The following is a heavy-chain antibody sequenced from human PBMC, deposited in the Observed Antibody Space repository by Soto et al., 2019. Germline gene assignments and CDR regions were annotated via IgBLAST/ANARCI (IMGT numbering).Heavy chain of an antibody. CDR1: GYTFTGYY. CDR3: ASSPSRSGEYYYYYGMDV. V-gene: IGHV1-2*04. Sequence: QVQLVQSGAEVKKPGASVKVSCKASGYTFTGYYMHWVRQAPGQGLEWMGWINPNSGGTNYAQKFQGWVTRTRDTSISTAYMELSRLRSDDTAVYYCASSPSRSGEYYYYYGMDVWGQGTTVTVSS. CDR2: INPNSGGT. D-gene: IGHD2-15*01. J-gene: IGHJ6*02.